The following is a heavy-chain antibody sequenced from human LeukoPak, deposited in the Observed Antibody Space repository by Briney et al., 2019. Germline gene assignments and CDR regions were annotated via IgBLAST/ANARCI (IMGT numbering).Heavy chain of an antibody. V-gene: IGHV3-20*04. CDR1: GFTFSSYA. D-gene: IGHD3-3*01. CDR3: ARASSLYYDFWSGITA. Sequence: PGGSLRLSCAAFGFTFSSYAMSWVRQAPGKGLEWVSGINWNGGSTGYADSVKGRFTISRDNAKNSLYLQMNSLRGEDTALYYCARASSLYYDFWSGITAWGQGSLVTVSS. CDR2: INWNGGST. J-gene: IGHJ5*02.